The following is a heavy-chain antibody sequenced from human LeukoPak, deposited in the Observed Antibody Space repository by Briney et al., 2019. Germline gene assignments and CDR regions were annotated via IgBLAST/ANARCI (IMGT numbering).Heavy chain of an antibody. CDR1: GGSISSYY. V-gene: IGHV4-4*07. Sequence: PSETLSLTCTVSGGSISSYYWNWIRQPAGKGLEWIGRIYTGGSTNYNPSLKSRFTMSVDTSKNQFSLKLSSVTAADTAMYYCAIDISGLNFDYWGQGTLVTVSS. CDR3: AIDISGLNFDY. D-gene: IGHD3-22*01. J-gene: IGHJ4*02. CDR2: IYTGGST.